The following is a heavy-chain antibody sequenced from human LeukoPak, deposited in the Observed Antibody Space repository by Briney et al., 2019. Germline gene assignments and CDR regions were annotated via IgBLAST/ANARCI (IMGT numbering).Heavy chain of an antibody. J-gene: IGHJ4*02. CDR1: GYTFTSYY. Sequence: GASVKVSCKASGYTFTSYYMHWVRQAPGQGLEWMGIINPSGGSTSYAQKFQGRVTMTRDTSTSTDYMELSSLRSEDTAVYYCASTELGMLFDYWGQGTLVTVSS. D-gene: IGHD7-27*01. CDR2: INPSGGST. CDR3: ASTELGMLFDY. V-gene: IGHV1-46*01.